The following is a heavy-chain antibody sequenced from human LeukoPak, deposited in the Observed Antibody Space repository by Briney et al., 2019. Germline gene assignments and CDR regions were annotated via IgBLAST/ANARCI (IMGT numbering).Heavy chain of an antibody. CDR1: GYTFTSYG. Sequence: GASVKVSCKASGYTFTSYGISWVRQAPGQGLEWMGWISAHNGNTNYAQKLQGRVTMTTDTSTSTAYMELRSLRSDDTAVYYCARSGFGLSPVGSFDYWGQGTLVTVSS. CDR3: ARSGFGLSPVGSFDY. V-gene: IGHV1-18*01. CDR2: ISAHNGNT. D-gene: IGHD3-3*01. J-gene: IGHJ4*02.